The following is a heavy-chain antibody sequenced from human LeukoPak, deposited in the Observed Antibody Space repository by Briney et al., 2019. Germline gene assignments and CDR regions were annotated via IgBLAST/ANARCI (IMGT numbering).Heavy chain of an antibody. CDR2: ISYDGSNK. V-gene: IGHV3-30*04. CDR1: GFTFSRSA. CDR3: AKEIWPTVTIPGWTYFDY. D-gene: IGHD4-17*01. Sequence: GGSLRLSCAASGFTFSRSAMHWVRQAPGRGLEWVALISYDGSNKYADSVKGRFTISRDNSKNTLYLQMNSLRAEDTAVYYCAKEIWPTVTIPGWTYFDYWGQGTRVTVSS. J-gene: IGHJ4*02.